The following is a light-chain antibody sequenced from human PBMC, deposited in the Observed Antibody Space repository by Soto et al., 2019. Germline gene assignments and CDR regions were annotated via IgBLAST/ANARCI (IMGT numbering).Light chain of an antibody. J-gene: IGKJ5*01. Sequence: AIQLTQSPSSLSSSVGDRFTITFLASQGISTLLAWYQQKPGKAPKVLIYESSLLQSGVPSRFSGSGSGTDFTLTISSLRPEDFATYYCQHFKSFPITFGQGTRLEI. CDR3: QHFKSFPIT. CDR1: QGISTL. CDR2: ESS. V-gene: IGKV1-13*02.